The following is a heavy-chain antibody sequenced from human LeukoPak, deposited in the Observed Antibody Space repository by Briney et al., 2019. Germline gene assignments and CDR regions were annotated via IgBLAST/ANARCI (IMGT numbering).Heavy chain of an antibody. CDR3: ARGTIAAAGYYYFDY. D-gene: IGHD6-13*01. Sequence: GGPLRLSCAASGFTFSSYWMSWVPQAPGKGLEWVANIKQDGSEKYYVDSVKGRFTISRDNAKNSLYLQMNSLRAEDTAVYYCARGTIAAAGYYYFDYWGQGTQVTVSS. CDR2: IKQDGSEK. J-gene: IGHJ4*02. V-gene: IGHV3-7*04. CDR1: GFTFSSYW.